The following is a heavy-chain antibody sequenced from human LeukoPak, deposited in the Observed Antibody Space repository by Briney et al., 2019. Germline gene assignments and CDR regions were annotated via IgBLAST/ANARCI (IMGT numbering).Heavy chain of an antibody. V-gene: IGHV3-9*01. J-gene: IGHJ4*02. CDR3: PKADAPDSSGSYPDY. CDR1: GFTFDDYA. CDR2: ISWNSGSI. D-gene: IGHD3-22*01. Sequence: GGSLRLSCAASGFTFDDYAMHWVRQAPGKGLEWVSGISWNSGSIGYADSVKGRFTISRDNAKNSLYLQMNSLRAEDTALYYCPKADAPDSSGSYPDYWGQGPLVTVSS.